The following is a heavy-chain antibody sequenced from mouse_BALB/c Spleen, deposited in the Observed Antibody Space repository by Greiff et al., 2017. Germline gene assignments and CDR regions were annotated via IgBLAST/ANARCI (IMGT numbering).Heavy chain of an antibody. CDR1: GFNIKDTY. Sequence: DVQLQESGAELVKPGASVKLSCTASGFNIKDTYMHWVKQRPEQGLEWIGRIDPANGNTKYDPKFQGKATITADTSSNTAYLQLSSLTSEDTAVYYCARDGYYEAMDYWGQGTSVTVSS. D-gene: IGHD2-3*01. V-gene: IGHV14-3*02. J-gene: IGHJ4*01. CDR2: IDPANGNT. CDR3: ARDGYYEAMDY.